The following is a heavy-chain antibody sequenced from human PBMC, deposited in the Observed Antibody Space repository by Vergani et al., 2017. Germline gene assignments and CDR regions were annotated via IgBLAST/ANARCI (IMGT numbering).Heavy chain of an antibody. CDR3: WIPGSYDM. CDR1: GFSFTTYA. Sequence: EVQLLESGGSLKQPGGSVRLSCAASGFSFTTYAMSWVRQAPGKGLEWVSTINTNGDYTRYGDSVKGRFTISRDNGKNSLYLQMNSLRADDTAVYYCWIPGSYDMWGQGTLVTVSS. D-gene: IGHD2-15*01. J-gene: IGHJ3*02. V-gene: IGHV3-23*01. CDR2: INTNGDYT.